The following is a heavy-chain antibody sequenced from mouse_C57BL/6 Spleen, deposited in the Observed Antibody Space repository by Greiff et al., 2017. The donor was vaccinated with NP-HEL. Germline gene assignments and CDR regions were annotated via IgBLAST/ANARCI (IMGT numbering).Heavy chain of an antibody. Sequence: QVQLQQSGTELVKPGASVKLSCKASGYTFTSYWMHWVKQRPGQGLEWIGNINPSNGGTNYNEKFKSKATLTVDKSSSTAYMQLSSLTSEDSAVYYCARETFGLRPYFDYWGQGTTLTVSS. J-gene: IGHJ2*01. CDR3: ARETFGLRPYFDY. CDR1: GYTFTSYW. V-gene: IGHV1-53*01. CDR2: INPSNGGT. D-gene: IGHD2-4*01.